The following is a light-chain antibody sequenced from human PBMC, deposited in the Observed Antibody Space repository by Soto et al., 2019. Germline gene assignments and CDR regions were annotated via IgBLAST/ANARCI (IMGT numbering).Light chain of an antibody. Sequence: DIQMTQSPSSLSASVGDRVTITCQASQNINNYLNWYQQKPGKAPKLLIHGAFRLRSGVPSRFSGSGSGTDFTLTISSLQPEDFATYYCQQTFKTPLTFGGGTKVDIK. V-gene: IGKV1-39*01. CDR3: QQTFKTPLT. CDR1: QNINNY. J-gene: IGKJ4*01. CDR2: GAF.